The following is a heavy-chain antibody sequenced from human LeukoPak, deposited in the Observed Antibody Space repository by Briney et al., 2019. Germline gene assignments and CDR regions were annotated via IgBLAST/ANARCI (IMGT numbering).Heavy chain of an antibody. D-gene: IGHD2-15*01. CDR2: IGGRGGST. J-gene: IGHJ4*02. Sequence: GGSLRLSCKVSGFTFDIYAMAWVRQAPGKGLEWVSSIGGRGGSTYYADSVKGRFIISRDNSKNTLYLQMNSLRAEDTAVYYCAKGDIPDYWGQGTLVTVSS. CDR1: GFTFDIYA. V-gene: IGHV3-23*01. CDR3: AKGDIPDY.